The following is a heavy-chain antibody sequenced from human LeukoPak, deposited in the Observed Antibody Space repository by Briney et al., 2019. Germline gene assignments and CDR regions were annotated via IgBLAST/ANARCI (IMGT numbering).Heavy chain of an antibody. V-gene: IGHV3-21*01. J-gene: IGHJ4*02. CDR2: ISSSSSYI. CDR3: ARDRLQSGSDY. D-gene: IGHD2-15*01. CDR1: GFTFSSYS. Sequence: GGSLRLSCAASGFTFSSYSMNWVRQAPGKGLEWVSSISSSSSYIYYADSVKGRLTISRDNAKNSLYLQMNSLRAEDTAVYYCARDRLQSGSDYWGQGTLVTVSS.